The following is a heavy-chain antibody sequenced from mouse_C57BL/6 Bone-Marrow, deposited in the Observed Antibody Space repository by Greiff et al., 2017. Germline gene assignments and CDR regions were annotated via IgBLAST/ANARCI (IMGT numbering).Heavy chain of an antibody. CDR3: TAGESYWYVDV. CDR2: IDPENGDT. Sequence: VQLKQSGAELVRPGASVKLSCTASGFNFKDYYMHWVKQRPEQGLEWIGWIDPENGDTEYASKFQGKAPITAETSSNTAYLQLSSLTSEDTAVYYCTAGESYWYVDVWGTGTTVTVS. V-gene: IGHV14-4*01. J-gene: IGHJ1*03. CDR1: GFNFKDYY.